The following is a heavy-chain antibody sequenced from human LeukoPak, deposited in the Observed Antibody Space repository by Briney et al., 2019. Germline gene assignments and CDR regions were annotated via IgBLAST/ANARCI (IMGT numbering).Heavy chain of an antibody. CDR3: ARVGPRGTWLLPLHYFDY. V-gene: IGHV1-8*01. J-gene: IGHJ4*02. D-gene: IGHD3-22*01. CDR2: MNPNSGNT. CDR1: GYTFTSYD. Sequence: ASVKVSCKASGYTFTSYDINWVRQATGQGLEWMGWMNPNSGNTGYAQKFQGRVTMTRNTSISTAYMELSSLRSEDTAVYYCARVGPRGTWLLPLHYFDYWGQGTLVTVSS.